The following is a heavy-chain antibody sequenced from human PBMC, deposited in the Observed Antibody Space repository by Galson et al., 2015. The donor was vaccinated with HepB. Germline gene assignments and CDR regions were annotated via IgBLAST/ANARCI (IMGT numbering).Heavy chain of an antibody. CDR1: GFTFSDYS. Sequence: SLRLSCAASGFTFSDYSTSWIRQAPGKGLEWVAYISSSGSTISYADSVKGRFTISRDNAKKTLYLQINSLRAEDTAVYYCARYRTGQRAYPGSYYYYYMGGWGTGTTVTVSS. D-gene: IGHD6-25*01. CDR2: ISSSGSTI. CDR3: ARYRTGQRAYPGSYYYYYMGG. V-gene: IGHV3-11*01. J-gene: IGHJ6*03.